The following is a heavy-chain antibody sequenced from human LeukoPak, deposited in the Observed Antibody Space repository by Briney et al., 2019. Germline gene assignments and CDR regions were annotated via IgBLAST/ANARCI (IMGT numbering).Heavy chain of an antibody. CDR2: TYLSGST. CDR3: ARGPYYYGSGRYFDY. D-gene: IGHD3-10*01. CDR1: GGSFSSYY. Sequence: SETLPLTCTVSGGSFSSYYWYWIRQRPGKGLEWIGYTYLSGSTNYNPSLKSRVSISIDTSKNQLSLRLSSVTAADTAVYYCARGPYYYGSGRYFDYWGQGTLVTVSS. V-gene: IGHV4-59*12. J-gene: IGHJ4*02.